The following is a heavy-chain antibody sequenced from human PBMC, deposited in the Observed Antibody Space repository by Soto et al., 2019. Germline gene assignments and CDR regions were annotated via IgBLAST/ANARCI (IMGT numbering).Heavy chain of an antibody. CDR1: GGSIRSCDYY. CDR3: ARXRRNYYYDSSGPRWFDP. V-gene: IGHV4-30-4*01. D-gene: IGHD3-22*01. J-gene: IGHJ5*02. Sequence: PSETLSLTFTVSGGSIRSCDYYWCWIRQPPGKGLEWIGYIYYSGSTYYNPSLKSRVTISVDTSKNQFSLKLSSVTAADTAVYYCARXRRNYYYDSSGPRWFDPWGQGTLVTVSS. CDR2: IYYSGST.